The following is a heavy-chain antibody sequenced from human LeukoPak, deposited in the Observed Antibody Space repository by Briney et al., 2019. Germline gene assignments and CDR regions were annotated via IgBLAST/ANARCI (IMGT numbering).Heavy chain of an antibody. CDR1: GYTFTSYD. V-gene: IGHV1-8*01. CDR3: ARESVLSRRYSYGRGFDY. D-gene: IGHD5-18*01. J-gene: IGHJ4*02. Sequence: ASVKVSCKASGYTFTSYDINWVRQATGQGLEWMGWMNPNSGNTGYAQKFQGRVTMTRNTSISTAYMELSSLRSEDTAVYYCARESVLSRRYSYGRGFDYWGQGTLVTVSS. CDR2: MNPNSGNT.